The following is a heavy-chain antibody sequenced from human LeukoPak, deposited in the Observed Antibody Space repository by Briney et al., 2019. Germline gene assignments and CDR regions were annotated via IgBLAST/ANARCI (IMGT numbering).Heavy chain of an antibody. D-gene: IGHD3-16*02. CDR1: GGTFSSYA. CDR3: ARGSMITFGGVIVSRVGYYYYYYMDV. Sequence: SVKVSCKASGGTFSSYAISWVRQAPGQGLEWMGGIIPIFGTANYAQKFQGRVTITADESTSTAYMELSSLRSEDTAVYYCARGSMITFGGVIVSRVGYYYYYYMDVWGKGTTVTVSS. CDR2: IIPIFGTA. J-gene: IGHJ6*03. V-gene: IGHV1-69*13.